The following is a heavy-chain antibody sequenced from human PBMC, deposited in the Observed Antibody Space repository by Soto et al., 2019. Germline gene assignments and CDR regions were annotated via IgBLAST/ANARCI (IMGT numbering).Heavy chain of an antibody. D-gene: IGHD6-19*01. Sequence: SETLSLTCTVSGGSISSYYWSWIRQPPGKGLEWIGYIYYSGSTNCNPSLKSRVTISVDTSKNQFSLKLSSVTAAHTAVYYCARQQWLAQNFDYWGQGTLVTVSS. CDR2: IYYSGST. V-gene: IGHV4-59*08. CDR3: ARQQWLAQNFDY. J-gene: IGHJ4*02. CDR1: GGSISSYY.